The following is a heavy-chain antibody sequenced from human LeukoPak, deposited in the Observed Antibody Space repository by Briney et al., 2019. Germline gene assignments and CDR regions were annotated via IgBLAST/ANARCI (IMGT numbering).Heavy chain of an antibody. CDR3: ASSRHRGIEAVAGTFYFDY. D-gene: IGHD6-19*01. V-gene: IGHV4-59*01. CDR2: IYYSGST. Sequence: PSETLSLTCTVSGGSISSYYWSWIRQPPGKGLEWNGYIYYSGSTNYNPSLKSRVTISVDTSKNQFSLKLSSVTAADTAVYYCASSRHRGIEAVAGTFYFDYWGQGTLVTVSS. J-gene: IGHJ4*02. CDR1: GGSISSYY.